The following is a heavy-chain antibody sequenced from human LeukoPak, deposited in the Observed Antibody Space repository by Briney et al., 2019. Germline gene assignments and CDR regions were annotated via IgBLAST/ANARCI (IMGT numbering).Heavy chain of an antibody. Sequence: GTSVKVACKASVFTFTSSAVQWVRQARGQRLEWIGWIVVGSGNTNYAQKFQERVTITRDMSTSTAYMELSSVRSEDTAVYYCAADFRITTAGNYYYYYGMDVWGKGTTVTVSS. CDR1: VFTFTSSA. D-gene: IGHD3-10*01. V-gene: IGHV1-58*01. CDR3: AADFRITTAGNYYYYYGMDV. J-gene: IGHJ6*04. CDR2: IVVGSGNT.